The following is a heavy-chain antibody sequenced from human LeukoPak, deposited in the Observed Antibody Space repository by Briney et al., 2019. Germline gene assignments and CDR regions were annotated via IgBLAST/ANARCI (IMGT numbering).Heavy chain of an antibody. Sequence: ASVTVSCKASGGTFSSYAISWVRQAPGQGLEWMGGIIPIFGTANYAQKFQGRVTITADESTSTAYMELSSLRSEDTAVYYCARDRSSSWSHDAFDIWGQGTMVTVSS. CDR2: IIPIFGTA. CDR3: ARDRSSSWSHDAFDI. V-gene: IGHV1-69*13. CDR1: GGTFSSYA. J-gene: IGHJ3*02. D-gene: IGHD6-13*01.